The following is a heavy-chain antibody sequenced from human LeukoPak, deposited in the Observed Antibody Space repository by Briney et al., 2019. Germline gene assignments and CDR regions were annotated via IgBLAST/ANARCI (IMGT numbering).Heavy chain of an antibody. D-gene: IGHD3-16*01. CDR1: GGTFSSYA. CDR3: AREGATFDSGFDY. CDR2: IIPIFGTA. Sequence: ASVKVSCKASGGTFSSYAISWVRQAPGQGLEWMGGIIPIFGTANYAQKFQSRVTITTDESTSTAYMELSSLRSEDTAVYYCAREGATFDSGFDYWGQGTLVTVSS. V-gene: IGHV1-69*05. J-gene: IGHJ4*02.